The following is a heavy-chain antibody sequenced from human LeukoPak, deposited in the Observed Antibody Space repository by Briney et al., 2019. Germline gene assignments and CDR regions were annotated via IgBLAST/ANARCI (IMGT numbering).Heavy chain of an antibody. CDR3: ARGRAGIAAAGFDY. D-gene: IGHD6-13*01. CDR2: ISFDGANK. V-gene: IGHV3-30*04. Sequence: GGSLRLSCATSGFTFSMSSMHWVRLAPGKGLEWLACISFDGANKFSGDSVKGRFSISRDNSKNTLYLQMNSLRLDDTAVYFCARGRAGIAAAGFDYWGQGTLVTVSS. J-gene: IGHJ4*02. CDR1: GFTFSMSS.